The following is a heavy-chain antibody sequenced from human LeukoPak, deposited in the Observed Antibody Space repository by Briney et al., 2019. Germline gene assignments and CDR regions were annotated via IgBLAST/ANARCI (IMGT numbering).Heavy chain of an antibody. V-gene: IGHV3-23*01. Sequence: QTGGSLRLSCAASGFTFSSYAMSWVRQAPGKGLEWVSAISGSGGSTYYADSVKGRFTISRDNSKNTLYLQMNSLRAEDTAVYYCANLPVLQMGGVYYYYGMDVWGQGTTVTVSS. J-gene: IGHJ6*02. CDR1: GFTFSSYA. CDR3: ANLPVLQMGGVYYYYGMDV. CDR2: ISGSGGST. D-gene: IGHD2-15*01.